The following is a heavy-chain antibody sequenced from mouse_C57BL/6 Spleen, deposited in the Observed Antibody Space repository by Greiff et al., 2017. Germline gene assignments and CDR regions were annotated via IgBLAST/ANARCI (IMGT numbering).Heavy chain of an antibody. CDR1: GYTFTSYW. J-gene: IGHJ4*01. CDR2: IDPSDSYT. V-gene: IGHV1-59*01. Sequence: QVQLQQPGAELVRPGTSVKLSCKASGYTFTSYWMHWVKQRPGQGLEWIGVIDPSDSYTNYNQKFKGKATLTVDTSSSTAYMQLSSLTSEDSAVYYCARRSSYPNAMDYWGQGTSVTVSS. D-gene: IGHD1-1*01. CDR3: ARRSSYPNAMDY.